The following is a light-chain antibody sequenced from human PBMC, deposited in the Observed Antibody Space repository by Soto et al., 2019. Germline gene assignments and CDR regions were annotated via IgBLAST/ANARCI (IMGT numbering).Light chain of an antibody. CDR2: EVS. CDR3: SSYTSSSTRV. CDR1: SSDVGGYNY. Sequence: QSVLTQPASVSGSPGQSITISCTGTSSDVGGYNYVSWYQQHPGKAPKLMIYEVSNRPSGVSNRFSGSKTGNTASLTISGRPAEDEADYYCSSYTSSSTRVFGGGTQLTVL. V-gene: IGLV2-14*01. J-gene: IGLJ3*02.